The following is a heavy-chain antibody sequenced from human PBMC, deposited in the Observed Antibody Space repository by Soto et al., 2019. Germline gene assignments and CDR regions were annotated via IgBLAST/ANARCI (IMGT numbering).Heavy chain of an antibody. CDR3: AKSTSTYDYVWGSYRYIPYFDY. CDR2: ISGSGGST. D-gene: IGHD3-16*02. Sequence: GGSLRLSCAASGFTFSSYAMSWVRQAPGKGLEWVSAISGSGGSTYYADSVKGRFTISRDNSKNTLYLQMNSLRAEDTAVYYCAKSTSTYDYVWGSYRYIPYFDYWGQGTLVTVSS. J-gene: IGHJ4*02. CDR1: GFTFSSYA. V-gene: IGHV3-23*01.